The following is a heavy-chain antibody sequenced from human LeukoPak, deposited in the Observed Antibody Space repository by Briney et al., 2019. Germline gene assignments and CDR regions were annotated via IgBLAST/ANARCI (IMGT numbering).Heavy chain of an antibody. Sequence: ASVKVSCKASGGTFSSYAISWVRQAPGQGLEWMGRIIPIFGTANYAQKFQGRVTITTDESTSTAYMELSSLRSEDTAVYYCARVRLRLGELSLWDWGQGTLVTVSS. CDR2: IIPIFGTA. CDR1: GGTFSSYA. J-gene: IGHJ4*02. V-gene: IGHV1-69*05. CDR3: ARVRLRLGELSLWD. D-gene: IGHD3-16*02.